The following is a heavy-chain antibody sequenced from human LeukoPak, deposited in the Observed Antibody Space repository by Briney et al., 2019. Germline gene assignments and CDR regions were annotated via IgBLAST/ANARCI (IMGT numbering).Heavy chain of an antibody. CDR2: IYYSGSA. J-gene: IGHJ4*02. Sequence: SETLSLTCTVSGGSISSYQWSWIRQPPGEGLEWIGNIYYSGSANYNPSLKSRVTISVDTSKNQFSLKLSPVTAADTAVYYCARVGVDYSGNIIKYFFDYWGQGTLVTVSS. CDR1: GGSISSYQ. D-gene: IGHD4-23*01. V-gene: IGHV4-59*01. CDR3: ARVGVDYSGNIIKYFFDY.